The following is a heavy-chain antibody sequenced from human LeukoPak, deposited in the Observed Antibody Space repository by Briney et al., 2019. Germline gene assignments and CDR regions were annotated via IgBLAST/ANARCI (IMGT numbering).Heavy chain of an antibody. D-gene: IGHD2-8*02. CDR1: GFTFSDYY. Sequence: SGGSLRLSCAASGFTFSDYYMSWIRQAPGKGREWISYISSSGSTIYSAHSVRGRFTISRENAKNSLYLQMNSLRAADTAVYYCAGDPGSTGYYYYYYGMDVWGQGTTVTVSS. J-gene: IGHJ6*02. CDR3: AGDPGSTGYYYYYYGMDV. CDR2: ISSSGSTI. V-gene: IGHV3-11*01.